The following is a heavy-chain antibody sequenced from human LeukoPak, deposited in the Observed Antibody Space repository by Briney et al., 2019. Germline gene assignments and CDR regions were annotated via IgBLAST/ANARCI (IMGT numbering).Heavy chain of an antibody. D-gene: IGHD3-10*01. CDR3: ARQPGSGTDYFDY. Sequence: GESLKISCKGSGYNFFSYWIGWVRQMPGKGLEWMGIIYPGDSSTRYSPSFQGQVTISADKSISAVYLQWTSLKALDTAMYFCARQPGSGTDYFDYWGQGTLVTVSS. V-gene: IGHV5-51*01. J-gene: IGHJ4*02. CDR2: IYPGDSST. CDR1: GYNFFSYW.